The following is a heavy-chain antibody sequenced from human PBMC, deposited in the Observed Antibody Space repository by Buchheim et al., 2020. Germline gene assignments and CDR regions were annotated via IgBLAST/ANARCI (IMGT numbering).Heavy chain of an antibody. Sequence: QVQLVQSGAEVQKPGASVKVSCKASGYPFTSFDLNWVRQATGQGLECLGWMNPDSGATGYAPKFKGRFTMTWDTSITTAYMGLSSLTSDDTAVYYCARTMVRGVPSMDYWGQGTL. CDR3: ARTMVRGVPSMDY. V-gene: IGHV1-8*01. CDR1: GYPFTSFD. J-gene: IGHJ4*02. CDR2: MNPDSGAT. D-gene: IGHD3-10*01.